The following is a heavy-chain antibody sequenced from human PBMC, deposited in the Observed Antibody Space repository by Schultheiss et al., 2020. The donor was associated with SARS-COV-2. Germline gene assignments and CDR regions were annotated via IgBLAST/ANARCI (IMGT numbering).Heavy chain of an antibody. CDR2: IRSKAYGGTT. J-gene: IGHJ4*02. V-gene: IGHV3-49*03. Sequence: LSLTCTVSGGSISSYYWSWIRQPPGKGLEWVGFIRSKAYGGTTEYAASVKGRFTISRDDSNSIAYLQMNSLKTEDTAVYYCTRYEVDYYDFWSGYYKLPFDYWGQGTLVTVSS. CDR3: TRYEVDYYDFWSGYYKLPFDY. D-gene: IGHD3-3*01. CDR1: GGSISSYY.